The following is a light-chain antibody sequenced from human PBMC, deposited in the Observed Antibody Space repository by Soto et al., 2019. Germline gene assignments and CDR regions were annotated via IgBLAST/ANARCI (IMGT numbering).Light chain of an antibody. Sequence: DIQMTQSPSTLSASVGDRVTITCRASQSISTWLAWYQQKPGKAPKLLIYDAFYLERGVPPRFSGSGSGTEFTLTISSLQSDDLATYYCQQYNSFWTFGQGTKVDIK. CDR1: QSISTW. V-gene: IGKV1-5*01. J-gene: IGKJ1*01. CDR3: QQYNSFWT. CDR2: DAF.